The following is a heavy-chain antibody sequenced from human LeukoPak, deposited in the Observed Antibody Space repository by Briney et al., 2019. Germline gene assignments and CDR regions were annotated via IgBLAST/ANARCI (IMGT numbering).Heavy chain of an antibody. Sequence: ASVKVSCKASGYTFTSYYMYWVRQAPGQGLEWMGLINTGGGSTNYAQKFQGRVTVTRDMSTSTVYMELSSLRSDDTAVYYCARGVHVRKYDSNHNCFDPWGQGTLVTVSS. D-gene: IGHD3-22*01. V-gene: IGHV1-46*01. CDR3: ARGVHVRKYDSNHNCFDP. CDR1: GYTFTSYY. CDR2: INTGGGST. J-gene: IGHJ5*02.